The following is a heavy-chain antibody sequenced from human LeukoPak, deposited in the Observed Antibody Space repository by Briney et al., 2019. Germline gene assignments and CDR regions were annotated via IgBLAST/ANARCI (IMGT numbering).Heavy chain of an antibody. J-gene: IGHJ4*02. Sequence: PGGSLRLSCAASGFSFSSEVMHWVRQAPGKGPEYVLTITAGGDQTYDAESVKGRFTISRDNSKGTLYLQMGSLRVEDTAVYYCVREYSATHAFDYWGQGTLVTVSS. CDR1: GFSFSSEV. CDR3: VREYSATHAFDY. CDR2: ITAGGDQT. D-gene: IGHD5-12*01. V-gene: IGHV3-64*02.